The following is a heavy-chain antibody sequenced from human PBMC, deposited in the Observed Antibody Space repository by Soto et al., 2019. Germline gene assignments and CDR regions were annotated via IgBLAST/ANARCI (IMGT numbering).Heavy chain of an antibody. CDR1: GFTFSSYA. Sequence: QVQLVESGGGVVQPGRSLRLSCAASGFTFSSYAMHWVRQAPGKGLEWVAVTSYDGNNKYYADSVKGRFTISRDNSKNTLFLQMNSLRVEDSALYYCARDWATVISPQNHFEYWGQGTLVTVSS. CDR3: ARDWATVISPQNHFEY. V-gene: IGHV3-30*03. CDR2: TSYDGNNK. D-gene: IGHD4-17*01. J-gene: IGHJ4*02.